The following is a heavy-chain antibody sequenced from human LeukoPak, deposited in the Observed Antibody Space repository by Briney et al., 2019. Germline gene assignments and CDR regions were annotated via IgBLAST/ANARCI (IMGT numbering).Heavy chain of an antibody. CDR2: IYHSGST. J-gene: IGHJ4*02. CDR1: GGSISSGGYY. D-gene: IGHD3-10*01. Sequence: SQTLSLTCTVSGGSISSGGYYWSWIRQPPGKGLEWIGYIYHSGSTYYNPSLKSRVTISVDTSKNQFSLKLSSVTAADTAVYYCARVLWKVRRVIITEMTDYWGQGTLVTVSS. CDR3: ARVLWKVRRVIITEMTDY. V-gene: IGHV4-30-2*01.